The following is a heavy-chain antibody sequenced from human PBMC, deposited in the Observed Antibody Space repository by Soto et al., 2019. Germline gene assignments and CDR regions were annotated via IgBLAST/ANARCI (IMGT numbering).Heavy chain of an antibody. J-gene: IGHJ4*02. CDR2: ISSSSSYI. D-gene: IGHD1-1*01. CDR1: GFTFSSYS. CDR3: DRGYPPENFDY. V-gene: IGHV3-21*01. Sequence: GGSLRLSCAASGFTFSSYSMDWVRQAPGKGLEWVSSISSSSSYIYYADSVKGRFTISRDNAKNSLYLQMNSLRAEDTAVYYCDRGYPPENFDYWGQGTLVTVSS.